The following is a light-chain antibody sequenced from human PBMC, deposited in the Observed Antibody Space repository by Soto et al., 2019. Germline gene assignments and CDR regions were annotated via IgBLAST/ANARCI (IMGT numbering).Light chain of an antibody. CDR1: SSNIGAGYD. CDR3: QSYDSSLSGYV. Sequence: QSVLTQPPSVSGAPGQRVTISCSGSSSNIGAGYDVNWYQQLPGTAPKLLIYANNNRPSGVPDRFAGSKSGTSVSLAITGLQSDDEADYYCQSYDSSLSGYVFGTGTKVTVL. J-gene: IGLJ1*01. V-gene: IGLV1-40*01. CDR2: ANN.